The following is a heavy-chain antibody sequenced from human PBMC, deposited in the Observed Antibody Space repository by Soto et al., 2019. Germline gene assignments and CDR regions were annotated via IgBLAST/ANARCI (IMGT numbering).Heavy chain of an antibody. CDR3: ARGGISHWAYFYYMDV. CDR2: INHLGSI. Sequence: SEALSRTCVVSGGSLSDYFWSWILQPPGMTLEWIGEINHLGSINYNPSLKRRVTMSVDTSKNQFSLTLNPVTAADTATYYCARGGISHWAYFYYMDVWDRGTTVTVSS. D-gene: IGHD2-21*01. V-gene: IGHV4-34*01. CDR1: GGSLSDYF. J-gene: IGHJ6*03.